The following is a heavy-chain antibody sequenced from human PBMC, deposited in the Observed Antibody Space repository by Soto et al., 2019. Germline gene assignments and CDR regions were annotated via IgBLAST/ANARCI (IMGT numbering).Heavy chain of an antibody. CDR2: IYFSGST. CDR1: GVSISNTSYY. V-gene: IGHV4-39*01. Sequence: TSETLSLTCSVSGVSISNTSYYWGWIRQPPGKGLEWVGTIYFSGSTFYNPSLKSRVTISIDTSKNQFSLRLSSVTAADTAVYYCARHGYYWGQGTLVTVSS. CDR3: ARHGYY. J-gene: IGHJ4*02.